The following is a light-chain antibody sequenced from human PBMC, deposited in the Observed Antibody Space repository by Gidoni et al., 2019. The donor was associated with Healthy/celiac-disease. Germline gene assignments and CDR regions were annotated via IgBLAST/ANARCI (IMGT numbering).Light chain of an antibody. CDR3: SSYTSSSTLV. Sequence: QSALTQPASVSGSPGQSITISCTGTSSYVGGYNYVSWYQQHPGKATKFMIYDVSNRPSGVSNRFSGYKSGNTASLTISGLQAEDEADYYCSSYTSSSTLVFGGGTKLTVL. V-gene: IGLV2-14*03. J-gene: IGLJ2*01. CDR2: DVS. CDR1: SSYVGGYNY.